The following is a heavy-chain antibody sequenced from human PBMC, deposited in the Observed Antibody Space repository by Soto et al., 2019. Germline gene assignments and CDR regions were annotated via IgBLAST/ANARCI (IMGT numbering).Heavy chain of an antibody. CDR3: ASPALGYSSGWYHDAFDN. J-gene: IGHJ3*02. CDR2: IIPILGIA. D-gene: IGHD6-19*01. CDR1: GGTFSSYT. Sequence: ASVKVSCKASGGTFSSYTISWVRQAPGQGLEWMGRIIPILGIANYAQKFQGRVTITADKSTSTAYMELSSLRSEDTAVYYCASPALGYSSGWYHDAFDNWGQGTMVTVSS. V-gene: IGHV1-69*02.